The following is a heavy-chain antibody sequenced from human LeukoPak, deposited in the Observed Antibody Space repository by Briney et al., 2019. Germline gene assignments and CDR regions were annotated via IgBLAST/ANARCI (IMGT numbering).Heavy chain of an antibody. V-gene: IGHV3-64D*06. D-gene: IGHD3-10*01. CDR2: ISSNVGST. CDR3: VKAHPYMGFAELYSDY. CDR1: GSTSSSYA. Sequence: PGRSLTPSCSPSGSTSSSYAMDSVRQAPGKGLEYVSAISSNVGSTYYADSVKGRFTISRDNSPYTLSLRMSSLRAEDTAVYYCVKAHPYMGFAELYSDYWGRGTLVTVSS. J-gene: IGHJ4*02.